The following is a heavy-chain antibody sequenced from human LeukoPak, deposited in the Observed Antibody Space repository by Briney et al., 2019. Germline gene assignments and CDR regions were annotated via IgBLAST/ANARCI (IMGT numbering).Heavy chain of an antibody. J-gene: IGHJ4*02. CDR3: ARSGAYYYDSSGYNAVGY. V-gene: IGHV1-18*01. Sequence: ASVKVSCKASGYTFTSYGISWMRQAPGQGLEWMGWISAYNGNTNYAQKLQGRVTMTTDTSTSTAYMELRSLRSDDTAVYYCARSGAYYYDSSGYNAVGYWGQGTLVTVSS. CDR1: GYTFTSYG. CDR2: ISAYNGNT. D-gene: IGHD3-22*01.